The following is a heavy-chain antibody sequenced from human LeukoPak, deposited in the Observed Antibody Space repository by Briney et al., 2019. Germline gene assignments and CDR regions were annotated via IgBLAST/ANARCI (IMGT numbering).Heavy chain of an antibody. D-gene: IGHD4-23*01. CDR2: MNPNSGNT. V-gene: IGHV1-8*03. Sequence: GSVKVSCEASGYTFTSYDINWVRQATGQGVEWMGWMNPNSGNTGYAQKFQGRVTITRNTSISTAYMELSSLRSEDTAVYYCARVFYGGNQRGAFDIWGQGTMVTVSS. J-gene: IGHJ3*02. CDR1: GYTFTSYD. CDR3: ARVFYGGNQRGAFDI.